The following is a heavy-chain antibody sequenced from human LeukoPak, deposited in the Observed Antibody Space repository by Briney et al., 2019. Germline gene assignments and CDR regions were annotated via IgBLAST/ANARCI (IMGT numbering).Heavy chain of an antibody. V-gene: IGHV1-46*01. CDR1: RYTVTGYY. CDR3: ARDLGYQLKYYFDY. CDR2: INPSGGST. J-gene: IGHJ4*02. D-gene: IGHD2-2*01. Sequence: SAKVSCKACRYTVTGYYMHWGRHAPVQGLEWMGIINPSGGSTSYAQKFQGRVTMTRDTSTSTVYMELSSLRSEDTAVYYCARDLGYQLKYYFDYWGQGTLVTVSS.